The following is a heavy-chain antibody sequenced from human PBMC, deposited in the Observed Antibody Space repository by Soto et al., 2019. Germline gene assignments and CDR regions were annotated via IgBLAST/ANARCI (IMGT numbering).Heavy chain of an antibody. J-gene: IGHJ4*02. Sequence: QVQLVESGGGVVQPERSLRLSCAASGFTFSSYGMHWVRQAPGKGLEWVAVIWYDGSNKYYADSAKGRFTISRDNSKNTLYLQMNSLRAEDTAVYYCARGGLTDYFDYWGQGTLVTVSS. CDR1: GFTFSSYG. V-gene: IGHV3-33*01. CDR3: ARGGLTDYFDY. CDR2: IWYDGSNK. D-gene: IGHD2-21*02.